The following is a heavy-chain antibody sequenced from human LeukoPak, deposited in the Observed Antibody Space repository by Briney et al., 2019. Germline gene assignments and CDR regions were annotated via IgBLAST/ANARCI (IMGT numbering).Heavy chain of an antibody. D-gene: IGHD3-16*01. Sequence: PSETLSLTCTVSGGSFSFYFWHWIRQPPGEGLDWIGEIDNRGSTQYKPSLRSRGIISIDTSGNHFSLKLTSVTAADTAVYFCARDSDSGFQWGQGMLVTVPS. CDR2: IDNRGST. CDR1: GGSFSFYF. CDR3: ARDSDSGFQ. J-gene: IGHJ4*02. V-gene: IGHV4-34*01.